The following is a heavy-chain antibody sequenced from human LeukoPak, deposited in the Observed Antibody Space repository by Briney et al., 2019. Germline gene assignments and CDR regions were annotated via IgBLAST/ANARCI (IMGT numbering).Heavy chain of an antibody. V-gene: IGHV3-7*01. CDR3: ARYGSPIDY. Sequence: PGGSLRLSCAASGFTFSSYAMHWVRQAPGKGLEWVANINQDRSEIYYVDSLKGRFTISRNSANNSLYLQMNSLRAEDTAVYYCARYGSPIDYWGQGTLVTVSS. D-gene: IGHD3-10*01. CDR1: GFTFSSYA. J-gene: IGHJ4*02. CDR2: INQDRSEI.